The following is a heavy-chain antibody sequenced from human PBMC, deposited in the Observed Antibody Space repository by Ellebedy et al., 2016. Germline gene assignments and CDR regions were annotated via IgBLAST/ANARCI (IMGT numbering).Heavy chain of an antibody. CDR1: GYTFTSYG. CDR3: ASAHPIGPLKWELLPIWYYYYYGMDV. V-gene: IGHV1-18*01. Sequence: ASVKVSCXASGYTFTSYGISWVRQTPGQGLEWMGWISAYNGNTNYAQKLQGRVTMTTDTSTSTAYMELRSLRSDDTAVYYCASAHPIGPLKWELLPIWYYYYYGMDVWGQGTTVTVSS. J-gene: IGHJ6*02. D-gene: IGHD1-26*01. CDR2: ISAYNGNT.